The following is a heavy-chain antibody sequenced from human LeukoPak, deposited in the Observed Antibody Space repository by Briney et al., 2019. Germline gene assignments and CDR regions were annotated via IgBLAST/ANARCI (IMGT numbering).Heavy chain of an antibody. V-gene: IGHV3-72*01. Sequence: PGGSLRLSCAASGFSFSDLYMDWVRQAPGKGLEWVGRTRNKPNSYTTEYAASVKGRFTISRDDSKNSLYLQMNSLKIEDTAVYYCVRDFYESSGPTYYFDYWGQGTLVTVSS. CDR3: VRDFYESSGPTYYFDY. CDR1: GFSFSDLY. D-gene: IGHD3-22*01. J-gene: IGHJ4*02. CDR2: TRNKPNSYTT.